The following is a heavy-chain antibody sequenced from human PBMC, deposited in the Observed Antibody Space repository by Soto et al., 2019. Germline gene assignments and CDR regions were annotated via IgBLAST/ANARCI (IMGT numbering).Heavy chain of an antibody. CDR3: AKGARVLLSYFDY. J-gene: IGHJ4*02. CDR1: GFTFSSYG. D-gene: IGHD3-10*01. Sequence: GGSLRLSCAASGFTFSSYGMHWVRQAPGKGLEWVAVISYDGSNKYYADSVKGRFTISRDNSKNTLYLQMNSLRAEDTAVYYCAKGARVLLSYFDYWGQGTLVTVSS. V-gene: IGHV3-30*18. CDR2: ISYDGSNK.